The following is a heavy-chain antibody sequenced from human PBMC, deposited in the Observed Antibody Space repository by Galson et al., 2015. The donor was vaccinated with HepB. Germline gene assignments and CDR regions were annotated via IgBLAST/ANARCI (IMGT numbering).Heavy chain of an antibody. Sequence: SLRLSCAASGFTVSRNYMAWVRQAPGKGLEWVSVIYSGGSTYYADSVKGRFTISRDNSKNTLYLQMNSLRAEDTAVYYCARDRGVAAADYWGQGTLVTVSS. CDR3: ARDRGVAAADY. CDR1: GFTVSRNY. V-gene: IGHV3-66*01. D-gene: IGHD6-13*01. CDR2: IYSGGST. J-gene: IGHJ4*02.